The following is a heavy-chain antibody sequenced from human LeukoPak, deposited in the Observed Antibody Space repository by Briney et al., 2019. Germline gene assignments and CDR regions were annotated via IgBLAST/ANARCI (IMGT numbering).Heavy chain of an antibody. D-gene: IGHD3-10*01. J-gene: IGHJ5*02. CDR2: ISGSGGST. CDR3: AKDGLWFGELLNWFDP. V-gene: IGHV3-23*01. CDR1: GFTFSSYA. Sequence: GGSLRLSCAASGFTFSSYAMSWVRQAPGKGLEWVSAISGSGGSTYYADSVKGRFTISRDNSKNTLYLQMNSLRAEDTAVYYCAKDGLWFGELLNWFDPWGQGTLVTVSS.